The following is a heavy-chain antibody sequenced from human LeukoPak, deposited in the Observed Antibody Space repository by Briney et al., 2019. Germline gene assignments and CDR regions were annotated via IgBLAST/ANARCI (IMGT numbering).Heavy chain of an antibody. CDR2: MFYSGST. CDR3: ARRNTEVPDTLPLNAFDV. J-gene: IGHJ3*01. CDR1: GGSIRTPSHY. V-gene: IGHV4-39*01. Sequence: SETLSLTCSVSGGSIRTPSHYRDWIRQPPGKGLEWIGSMFYSGSTYFNPSLRRRVTRSGDTSTNRISLSLASVTAADTAVYYCARRNTEVPDTLPLNAFDVWGQGAMVSVSS. D-gene: IGHD1/OR15-1a*01.